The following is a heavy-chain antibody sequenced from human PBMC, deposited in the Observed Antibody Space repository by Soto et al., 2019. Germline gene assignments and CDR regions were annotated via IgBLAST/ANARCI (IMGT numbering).Heavy chain of an antibody. V-gene: IGHV4-30-4*01. CDR1: GGSISGDYY. D-gene: IGHD3-22*01. CDR3: ARETHDITGNRIDS. J-gene: IGHJ5*01. CDR2: VYHTGST. Sequence: SETLSLTCTVSGGSISGDYYWNWIRQAPGKGLEWIGYVYHTGSTYHNPSLKSRGSISVDTSNNQFSLKLSSVTAADTAVYFCARETHDITGNRIDSWGQGIPVTVSS.